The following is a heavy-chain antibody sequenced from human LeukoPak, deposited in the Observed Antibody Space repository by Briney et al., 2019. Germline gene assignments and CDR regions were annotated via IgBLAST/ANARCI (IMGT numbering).Heavy chain of an antibody. J-gene: IGHJ3*02. CDR1: GYTFTGYY. CDR3: ASWGWWDAFDI. D-gene: IGHD2-8*02. V-gene: IGHV1-2*06. CDR2: INPKSGGT. Sequence: ASVKVSCKASGYTFTGYYMNWVRQAPGQGLEWMGRINPKSGGTNYAQKFQGRVTMTRDTSISTAYMELSRLRSDDTAVYYCASWGWWDAFDIWGQGTMVTVSS.